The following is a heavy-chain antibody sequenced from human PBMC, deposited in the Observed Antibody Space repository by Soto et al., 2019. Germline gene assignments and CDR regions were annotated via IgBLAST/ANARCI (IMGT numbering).Heavy chain of an antibody. J-gene: IGHJ6*02. CDR2: ISSSSSYI. D-gene: IGHD6-13*01. V-gene: IGHV3-21*01. CDR3: ATVGGDSSSWYSDYYYYYGMDV. Sequence: EVQLVESGGGLVKPGGSLRLSCAASGFTFSSYSMNWVRQAPGKGLEWVSSISSSSSYIYYADSVKGRFTISRDNAKNSLYLQMNSLRAEDTAVYYCATVGGDSSSWYSDYYYYYGMDVWGQGTTVTVSS. CDR1: GFTFSSYS.